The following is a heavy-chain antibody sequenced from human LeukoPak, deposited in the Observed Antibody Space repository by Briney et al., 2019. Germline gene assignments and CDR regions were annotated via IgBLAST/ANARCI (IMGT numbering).Heavy chain of an antibody. V-gene: IGHV4-34*01. CDR1: GGSFSGCY. J-gene: IGHJ4*02. CDR3: ARGGFPWLFPLDY. Sequence: SETLSLTCAVYGGSFSGCYWSWIRQPPGKGLEWIGEINHSGSTNYNPSLKSRVTISVDTSKNQFSLKLSSVTAADTAVYYCARGGFPWLFPLDYWGQGTLVTVSS. D-gene: IGHD3-22*01. CDR2: INHSGST.